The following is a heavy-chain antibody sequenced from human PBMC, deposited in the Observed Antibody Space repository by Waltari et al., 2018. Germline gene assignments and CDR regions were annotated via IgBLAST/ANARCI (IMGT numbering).Heavy chain of an antibody. V-gene: IGHV3-33*01. J-gene: IGHJ4*02. Sequence: QVQLVASGGGMGQPGRSRARPCGASGVPLRDCGMHWVRQASGKGLEWVAVIWYDGSNQHYGDSVQGRFTISRDDSKNTLYLQMNSLRVEDTAVYYCARKFSTSWFVDYWGQGTLVTVSS. CDR3: ARKFSTSWFVDY. CDR1: GVPLRDCG. CDR2: IWYDGSNQ. D-gene: IGHD6-13*01.